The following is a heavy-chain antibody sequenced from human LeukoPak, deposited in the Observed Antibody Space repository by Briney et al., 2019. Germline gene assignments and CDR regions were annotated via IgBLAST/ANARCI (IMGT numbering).Heavy chain of an antibody. CDR3: AKTQFGEGYHYMDV. CDR2: ISGSGGST. J-gene: IGHJ6*03. D-gene: IGHD3-16*01. V-gene: IGHV3-23*01. CDR1: GFTFSSYA. Sequence: GGSLRLSCAASGFTFSSYAMSWVRQAPGKGLEWVSAISGSGGSTYYADSVKGRFTISRDNSKNTLYLQMNSLRAEDTAVYYCAKTQFGEGYHYMDVWGKGTTVTVSS.